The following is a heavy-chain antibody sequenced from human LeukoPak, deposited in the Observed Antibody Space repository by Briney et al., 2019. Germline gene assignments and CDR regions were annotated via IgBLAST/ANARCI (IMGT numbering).Heavy chain of an antibody. J-gene: IGHJ4*02. V-gene: IGHV1-46*03. Sequence: ASVKVSCKASGYTFTSYYMHWVRQAPGQGLEWMGIINPRDGSTTYTQKFQGRVTMTRDTSTSTVYMELSSLRSEDTAVYYCATGLRWYGGGIWEIDYWGQGTLVTVSS. D-gene: IGHD4-23*01. CDR3: ATGLRWYGGGIWEIDY. CDR1: GYTFTSYY. CDR2: INPRDGST.